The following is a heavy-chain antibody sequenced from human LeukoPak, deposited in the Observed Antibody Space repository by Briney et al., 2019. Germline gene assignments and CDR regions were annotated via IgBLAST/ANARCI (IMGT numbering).Heavy chain of an antibody. D-gene: IGHD5-18*01. CDR1: GFTFSNAW. Sequence: PGGSLRLSCAASGFTFSNAWMSWVRQAPGKGLEWVGRIKSKTDGGTTDYAAPVKGRFTISRNNSKNTLYLQMNSLRAEDTAVYYCAKPDTAMVTGYVFDYWGQGTLVTVSS. CDR3: AKPDTAMVTGYVFDY. V-gene: IGHV3-15*01. J-gene: IGHJ4*02. CDR2: IKSKTDGGTT.